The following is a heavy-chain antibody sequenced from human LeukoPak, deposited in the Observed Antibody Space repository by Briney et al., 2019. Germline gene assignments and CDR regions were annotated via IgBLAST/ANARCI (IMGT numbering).Heavy chain of an antibody. D-gene: IGHD3-10*01. CDR3: ARGYYYGFPPGY. CDR2: INHSGST. Sequence: SETLSLTCAVYGGSFSGYYWSWIRQPPGKGLGWIGEINHSGSTNYNPSLKSRVTISVDTSKNQFSLKLSSVTAADTAVYYCARGYYYGFPPGYWGQGTLVTVSS. J-gene: IGHJ4*02. V-gene: IGHV4-34*01. CDR1: GGSFSGYY.